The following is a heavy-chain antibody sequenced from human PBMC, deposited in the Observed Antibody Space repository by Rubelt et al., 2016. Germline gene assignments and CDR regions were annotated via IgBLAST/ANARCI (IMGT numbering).Heavy chain of an antibody. Sequence: QVQLVQSGAEVKKPGSSVKVSCKASGGTFSSYAISWVRQAPGQGLEWMGGIIPVFGTANYAQKIQGRITMTADESTSTAYMELSSLRSEDTAVYDCATTIAIRPYYFDYWGQGTLVTVSS. J-gene: IGHJ4*02. D-gene: IGHD6-6*01. CDR3: ATTIAIRPYYFDY. V-gene: IGHV1-69*01. CDR2: IIPVFGTA. CDR1: GGTFSSYA.